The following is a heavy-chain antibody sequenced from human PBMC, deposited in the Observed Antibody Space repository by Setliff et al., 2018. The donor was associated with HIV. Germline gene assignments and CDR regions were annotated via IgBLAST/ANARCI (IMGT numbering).Heavy chain of an antibody. J-gene: IGHJ4*02. Sequence: SETLSLTCSVSGGSISSGSYYWSWIRQPAGKGLEWIGRIYNSGSTIYNPSLKSRVTLSLDTSKNQFSLKLSSVTAADTAMYYCARQTATGTSATFDSWGQGSLVTVSS. V-gene: IGHV4-61*02. CDR3: ARQTATGTSATFDS. CDR2: IYNSGST. CDR1: GGSISSGSYY. D-gene: IGHD2-21*02.